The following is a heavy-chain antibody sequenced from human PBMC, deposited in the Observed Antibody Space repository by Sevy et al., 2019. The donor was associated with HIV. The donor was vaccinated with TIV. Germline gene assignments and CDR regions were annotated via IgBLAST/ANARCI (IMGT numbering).Heavy chain of an antibody. J-gene: IGHJ6*03. CDR2: IRNRPNGYTT. D-gene: IGHD2-21*01. CDR1: GFAFSDHY. CDR3: VRGPNCGVGGCQQISPYCLDV. V-gene: IGHV3-72*01. Sequence: GGSLRLSCAASGFAFSDHYVDWVRQAPGKGLEWVGRIRNRPNGYTTEYAASGEGRLTSSRDDSRHSLYLQMNSLKTEDSAVYYCVRGPNCGVGGCQQISPYCLDVWGIGATVTVSS.